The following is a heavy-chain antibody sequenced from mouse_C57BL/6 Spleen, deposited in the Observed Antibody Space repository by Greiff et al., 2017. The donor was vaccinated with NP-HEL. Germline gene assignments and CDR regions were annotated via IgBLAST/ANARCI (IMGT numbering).Heavy chain of an antibody. Sequence: EVKLQESGPGLVKPSQSMSLTCSVTGYSITSGYYWNWIRQFPGNKLEWRGYISYDGNNNYNPSLENQIYITRDTAKNQFFLKLNSVTTEDAATYYCTRNFHWYCDVWGTGTTVTVAS. V-gene: IGHV3-6*01. CDR1: GYSITSGYY. CDR2: ISYDGNN. CDR3: TRNFHWYCDV. J-gene: IGHJ1*03.